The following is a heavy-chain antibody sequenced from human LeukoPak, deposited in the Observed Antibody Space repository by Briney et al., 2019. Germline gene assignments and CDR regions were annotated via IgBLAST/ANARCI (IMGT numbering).Heavy chain of an antibody. V-gene: IGHV4-61*02. D-gene: IGHD6-13*01. CDR1: GGSISSGSYY. CDR3: ARGIAAAGTV. CDR2: IYTSGST. J-gene: IGHJ4*02. Sequence: SETLSLTCTVSGGSISSGSYYWSWIRQPAGKGLEWIGRIYTSGSTNYNPSLKSRVTISVDTSKNQFSLKLSSVTAADTAVYYCARGIAAAGTVWGQGTLVTVSS.